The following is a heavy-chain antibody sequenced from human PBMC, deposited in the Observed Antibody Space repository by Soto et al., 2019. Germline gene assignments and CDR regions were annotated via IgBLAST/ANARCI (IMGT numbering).Heavy chain of an antibody. CDR3: ARATVLGSGNYYYYGMDV. V-gene: IGHV4-30-2*01. Sequence: QLQLQESGSGLVKPSQTLSLTCAVSGGSISSGGYSWSWIRQPPGKGLEWIGYIYHSGSTYYNPSLKSRVTISVDRSKNQFSLKLSSVTAADTAVYYCARATVLGSGNYYYYGMDVWGQGTTVTVSS. CDR1: GGSISSGGYS. D-gene: IGHD1-26*01. CDR2: IYHSGST. J-gene: IGHJ6*02.